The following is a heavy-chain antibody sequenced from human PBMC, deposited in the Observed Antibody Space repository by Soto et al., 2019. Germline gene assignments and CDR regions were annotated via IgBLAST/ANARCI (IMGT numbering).Heavy chain of an antibody. Sequence: PSETLSLTCTVSGGSISSGDYYWSWIRQPPGKGLEWIGYIYYSGSTNYNPSLKSRVTISVDTSKNQFSLKLSSVTAADTAVYYCARDIQDGYNDYWGQGTLVTVSS. D-gene: IGHD5-12*01. CDR1: GGSISSGDYY. CDR3: ARDIQDGYNDY. CDR2: IYYSGST. J-gene: IGHJ4*02. V-gene: IGHV4-61*08.